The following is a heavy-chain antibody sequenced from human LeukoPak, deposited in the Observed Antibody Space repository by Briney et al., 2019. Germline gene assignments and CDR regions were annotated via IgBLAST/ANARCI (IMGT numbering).Heavy chain of an antibody. CDR2: ISPSGNYI. Sequence: PGGSLRLSCAASGFTFSSHSMNWVRQAPGKGLEWVSSISPSGNYIYYAESVEGRFTISRDNAKNSLYLQMNSLRAEDTAVYYCTRDLSSCTSCYSYWGQGTLVTVSS. J-gene: IGHJ4*02. CDR1: GFTFSSHS. CDR3: TRDLSSCTSCYSY. D-gene: IGHD2-2*01. V-gene: IGHV3-21*01.